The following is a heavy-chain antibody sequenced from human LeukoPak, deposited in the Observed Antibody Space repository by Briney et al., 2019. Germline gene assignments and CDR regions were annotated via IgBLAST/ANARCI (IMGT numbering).Heavy chain of an antibody. V-gene: IGHV4-39*07. J-gene: IGHJ5*02. D-gene: IGHD1-7*01. CDR2: IYYSGST. Sequence: SETLSLTCTVSGGSISSSSYYWGWIRQPPGKGLEWIGSIYYSGSTYYNPSLKSRVTISVDTSKNQFSLKLSSVTAADTAVYYCARAAKTRGLGWFDPWGQGTLVTVSS. CDR1: GGSISSSSYY. CDR3: ARAAKTRGLGWFDP.